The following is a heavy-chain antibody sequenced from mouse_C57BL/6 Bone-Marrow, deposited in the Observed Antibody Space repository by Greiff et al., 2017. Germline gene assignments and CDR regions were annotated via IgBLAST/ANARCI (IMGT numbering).Heavy chain of an antibody. CDR3: ARQVYYYGSGYYYSAMDY. J-gene: IGHJ4*01. CDR1: GYTFTDYY. V-gene: IGHV1-26*01. Sequence: EVQLQQSGPELVKPGASVKISCKASGYTFTDYYMNWVKQSHGKSLEWIGDINPNNGGTSYNQKFKGKATLTVDKSSSTAYMELRSLTSEDSAVYYCARQVYYYGSGYYYSAMDYWGQGTSVTVSS. CDR2: INPNNGGT. D-gene: IGHD1-1*01.